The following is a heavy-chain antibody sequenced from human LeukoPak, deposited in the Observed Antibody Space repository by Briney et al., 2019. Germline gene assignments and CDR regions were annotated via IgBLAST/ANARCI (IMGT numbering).Heavy chain of an antibody. V-gene: IGHV4-39*01. CDR2: IYYSGST. CDR3: ARQISRNDAFDI. CDR1: GGSISSSSYY. D-gene: IGHD6-13*01. Sequence: SETLSLTCTVSGGSISSSSYYWGWIRQPPGKGLEWIGSIYYSGSTYYNPSLKSRVTISVDTSKNQFSLKLSSVTAADTAVYYCARQISRNDAFDIWGQGTMVTVSS. J-gene: IGHJ3*02.